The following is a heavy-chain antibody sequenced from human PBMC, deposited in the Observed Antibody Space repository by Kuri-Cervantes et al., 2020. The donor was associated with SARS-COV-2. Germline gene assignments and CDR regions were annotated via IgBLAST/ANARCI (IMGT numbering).Heavy chain of an antibody. D-gene: IGHD1-7*01. Sequence: SETLSLTCAVYGGSFSGYYWSWIRQPPGKGLEWIGEINHSGSTNYNPSLKSRVTISVDTSKNQFSLKRSSVTAADTAVYYCASVPDWNYDEGWFDPWGQGTLVTVSS. CDR2: INHSGST. J-gene: IGHJ5*02. V-gene: IGHV4-34*01. CDR1: GGSFSGYY. CDR3: ASVPDWNYDEGWFDP.